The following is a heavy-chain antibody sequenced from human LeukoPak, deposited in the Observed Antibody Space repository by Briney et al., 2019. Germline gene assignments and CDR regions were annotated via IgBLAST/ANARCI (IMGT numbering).Heavy chain of an antibody. CDR3: ASIRNTYYYDPDAFDI. Sequence: PSETLSLTCAVYGGSFSGYYWSWIRQPPGKGLEWIGEINHSGSTNYNPSLKSRVTIPVDTSKNQFSLKLSSVTAADTAVYYCASIRNTYYYDPDAFDIWGQGTMVTVSS. CDR1: GGSFSGYY. CDR2: INHSGST. V-gene: IGHV4-34*01. D-gene: IGHD3-22*01. J-gene: IGHJ3*02.